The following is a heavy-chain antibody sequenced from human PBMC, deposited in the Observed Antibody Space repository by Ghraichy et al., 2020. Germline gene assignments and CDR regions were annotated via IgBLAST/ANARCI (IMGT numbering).Heavy chain of an antibody. CDR2: IYPSGTP. Sequence: SPTLSLTCTVSGGSFSSYYWSWIRQPAGKGLEWIGRIYPSGTPNYNPSLRSRLTMSVDTSKNQFSLNVRSVTAADTAVYYCARGAASASHYFDYWGQGTLVTVSS. J-gene: IGHJ4*02. V-gene: IGHV4-4*07. CDR1: GGSFSSYY. D-gene: IGHD1-26*01. CDR3: ARGAASASHYFDY.